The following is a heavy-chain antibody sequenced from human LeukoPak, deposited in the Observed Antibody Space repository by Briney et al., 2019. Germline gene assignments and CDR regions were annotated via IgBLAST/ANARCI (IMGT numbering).Heavy chain of an antibody. Sequence: GGSLRLSCTASGFTFSAYSMNWVRQAPGKGLEWVSSISSSSSYIFYADSVKGRFTISRDNAKNSLYLQMNSLRAEDTALYYCAKGRGGTELNMVRGVDPWGQGTLVTVSS. CDR3: AKGRGGTELNMVRGVDP. D-gene: IGHD3-10*01. J-gene: IGHJ5*02. CDR2: ISSSSSYI. V-gene: IGHV3-21*04. CDR1: GFTFSAYS.